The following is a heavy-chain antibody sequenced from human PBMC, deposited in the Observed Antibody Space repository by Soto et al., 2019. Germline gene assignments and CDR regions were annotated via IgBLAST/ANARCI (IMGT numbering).Heavy chain of an antibody. D-gene: IGHD3-16*01. CDR1: GFSFSNYG. CDR2: IAYDGSNT. CDR3: AKAGEEGGPPGPLGS. V-gene: IGHV3-30*18. J-gene: IGHJ4*02. Sequence: QVQLVESGGGVIQPGRSLRLSCAASGFSFSNYGMHWVRQAPGRGLGWLAVIAYDGSNTYYADSVKGRFSVSRDNSKNTLYRQRKGRGPDDTAVYYCAKAGEEGGPPGPLGSGGQGTLVTVSS.